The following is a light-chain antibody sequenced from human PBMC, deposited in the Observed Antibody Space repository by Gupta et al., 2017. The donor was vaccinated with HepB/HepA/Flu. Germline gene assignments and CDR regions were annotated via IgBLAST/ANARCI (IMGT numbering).Light chain of an antibody. Sequence: SPLPQPASVSASPGQPLTISCTGTSSGVGSYNLVSWYQQHPGKAPKLMIYEVSKRPSGVSNRFSGSKSGNTASLTTSGLQAEDEADYYCCSYAGSSTWVFGGGTKLTVL. V-gene: IGLV2-23*02. CDR2: EVS. CDR3: CSYAGSSTWV. CDR1: SSGVGSYNL. J-gene: IGLJ3*02.